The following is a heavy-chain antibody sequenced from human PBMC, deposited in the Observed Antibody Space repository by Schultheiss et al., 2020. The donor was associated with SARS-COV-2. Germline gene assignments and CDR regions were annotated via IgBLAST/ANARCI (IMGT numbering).Heavy chain of an antibody. CDR1: GFTFSDHY. J-gene: IGHJ4*02. CDR3: ARDVTYGVLGVDY. CDR2: IYSGGST. Sequence: GESLKISCAASGFTFSDHYMDWVRQAPGKGLEWVSVIYSGGSTYYADSVKGRFTISRDNAKNSLYLQMNSLRAEDTAVYYCARDVTYGVLGVDYWGQGTLVTVSS. D-gene: IGHD4-17*01. V-gene: IGHV3-66*01.